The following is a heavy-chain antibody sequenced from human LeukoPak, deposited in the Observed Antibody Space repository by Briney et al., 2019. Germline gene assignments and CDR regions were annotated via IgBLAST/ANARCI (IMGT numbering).Heavy chain of an antibody. CDR2: IYTSGSA. CDR1: GGSISSYY. J-gene: IGHJ4*02. D-gene: IGHD2-21*02. V-gene: IGHV4-4*09. Sequence: SETLSLTCTVSGGSISSYYWSWIRQPPGKGLEWIGYIYTSGSANYNPSLKSRVTMSVDTSKDQFSLKLRSVTVADTAVYYCARGVVVVTAVHFDYWGQGTLVTVSS. CDR3: ARGVVVVTAVHFDY.